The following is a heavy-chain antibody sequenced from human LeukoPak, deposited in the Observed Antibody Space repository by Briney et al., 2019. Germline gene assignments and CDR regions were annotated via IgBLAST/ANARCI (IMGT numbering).Heavy chain of an antibody. D-gene: IGHD5-18*01. Sequence: ASVKVSCKASGYTFIRYGISWVRQAPGQGLEWMGWISPYNGNTNYAQKVQGRVTMSTDTSTSTADMELRSLRSDDTAVYYCARDREDTYGYVSVYWGQGTLVTVSS. V-gene: IGHV1-18*01. CDR1: GYTFIRYG. CDR3: ARDREDTYGYVSVY. J-gene: IGHJ4*02. CDR2: ISPYNGNT.